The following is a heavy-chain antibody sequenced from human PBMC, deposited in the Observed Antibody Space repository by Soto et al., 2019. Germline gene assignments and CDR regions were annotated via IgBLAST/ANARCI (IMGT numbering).Heavy chain of an antibody. CDR2: IYSAGSA. D-gene: IGHD6-13*01. Sequence: GRSLRLSCAASGFTVSSYYMSRVRQAPGKGLEWVSVIYSAGSADFADSVKGRFTISRDNSKNTLYLQMSSLRAEDTAVYYCARVPSSSYHYFDYWGQGTQVTVSS. V-gene: IGHV3-66*01. CDR1: GFTVSSYY. CDR3: ARVPSSSYHYFDY. J-gene: IGHJ4*02.